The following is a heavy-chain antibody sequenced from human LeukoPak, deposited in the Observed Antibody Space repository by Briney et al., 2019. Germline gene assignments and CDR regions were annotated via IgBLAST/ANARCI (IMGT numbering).Heavy chain of an antibody. CDR1: GGSFSGYY. CDR2: INHSGST. Sequence: SETLSLTCAVYGGSFSGYYWSWIRQPPGKGLEWIGEINHSGSTNYNPSLKSRVTISVDTSKNQFSPKLSSVTAADTAVYYCARGPSTYYYGSGSYYNPKYYYYGMDVWGQGTTVTVSS. J-gene: IGHJ6*02. V-gene: IGHV4-34*01. CDR3: ARGPSTYYYGSGSYYNPKYYYYGMDV. D-gene: IGHD3-10*01.